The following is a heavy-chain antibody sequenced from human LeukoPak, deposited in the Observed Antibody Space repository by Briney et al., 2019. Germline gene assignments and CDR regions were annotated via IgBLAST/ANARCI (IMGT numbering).Heavy chain of an antibody. CDR1: GFTFSNHG. D-gene: IGHD1-26*01. J-gene: IGHJ4*02. CDR2: VSGSGATT. CDR3: AREVGRFPTSPTDS. V-gene: IGHV3-23*01. Sequence: GGSLRLSCAASGFTFSNHGMRCVRQDPGKGLAWVSTVSGSGATTYYADSVKGRFTISRDNSKNTLYLQMSSLRVDDTAVYYCAREVGRFPTSPTDSWGQGSLVTVSS.